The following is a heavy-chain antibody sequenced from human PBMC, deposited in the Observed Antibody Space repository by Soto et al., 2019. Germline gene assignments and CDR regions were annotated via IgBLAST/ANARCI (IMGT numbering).Heavy chain of an antibody. J-gene: IGHJ4*02. CDR3: ARFYGSGSFPYDY. Sequence: QVQVVQSGAEVKEPAASVEVACKASGYTFTTYGISWVRQAPGQGLEWIGWSNAYTGNTNYAQKLQGRVTMTTDTSTSTAYMEQRSLRSDDTAVYYCARFYGSGSFPYDYWGQGTLVTVSS. V-gene: IGHV1-18*01. CDR1: GYTFTTYG. D-gene: IGHD3-10*01. CDR2: SNAYTGNT.